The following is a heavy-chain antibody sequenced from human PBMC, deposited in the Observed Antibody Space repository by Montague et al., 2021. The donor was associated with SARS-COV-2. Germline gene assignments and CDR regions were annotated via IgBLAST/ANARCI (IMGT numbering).Heavy chain of an antibody. D-gene: IGHD3-9*01. CDR2: TYYRSKWDS. V-gene: IGHV6-1*01. J-gene: IGHJ3*02. CDR3: ASSGITLTGLDAFDI. Sequence: CAISGDSVSSKSVAWNWIGQSPSRGLEWPGRTYYRSKWDSDYAESVKRRLVITPDTSKNQVSLRLNSVIPEDTAVYFCASSGITLTGLDAFDIWGQGTMVTVSS. CDR1: GDSVSSKSVA.